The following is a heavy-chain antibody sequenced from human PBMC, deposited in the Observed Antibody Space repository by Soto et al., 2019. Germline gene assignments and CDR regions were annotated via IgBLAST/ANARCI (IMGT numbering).Heavy chain of an antibody. Sequence: QVQLQESGPGLVKPSGTLSLTCAVSGGSIRGHYWWSWVRQTPEKGLEWIGETYHGGATYYNPSLKXRATISTDESKNQLSLKLSSVTAADTAIYYCAHQTISYTLDVWGQGTTVTVSS. CDR1: GGSIRGHYW. CDR2: TYHGGAT. D-gene: IGHD1-1*01. V-gene: IGHV4-4*02. CDR3: AHQTISYTLDV. J-gene: IGHJ6*02.